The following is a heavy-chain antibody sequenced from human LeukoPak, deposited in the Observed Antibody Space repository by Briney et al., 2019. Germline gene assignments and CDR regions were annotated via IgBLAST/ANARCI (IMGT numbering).Heavy chain of an antibody. V-gene: IGHV4-34*01. CDR1: GGSFSGYY. CDR3: ARRSYDVDAFDI. J-gene: IGHJ3*02. Sequence: DPSETLSLTCAVYGGSFSGYYWSWIRQPPGKGLEWIGEINHSGSTNYNPSLKSRVTISVDTSKNQFSLKLSSVTAADTAVYYCARRSYDVDAFDIWGQGTMVTVSS. CDR2: INHSGST. D-gene: IGHD5-18*01.